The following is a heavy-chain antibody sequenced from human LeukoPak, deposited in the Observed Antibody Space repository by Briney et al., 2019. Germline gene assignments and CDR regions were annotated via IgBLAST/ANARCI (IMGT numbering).Heavy chain of an antibody. CDR2: IYHNGIT. CDR3: AREANSYGSVSYFEGTFDY. V-gene: IGHV4-59*11. J-gene: IGHJ4*02. D-gene: IGHD3-10*01. CDR1: GVSISTHY. Sequence: SETLSLTCTVSGVSISTHYWSWIRQSPGKGLEWIGYIYHNGITNYNPSLKSRVTISIDTSKNEFSLKLTSVIAADTAVYFCAREANSYGSVSYFEGTFDYWGQGSLVTVSS.